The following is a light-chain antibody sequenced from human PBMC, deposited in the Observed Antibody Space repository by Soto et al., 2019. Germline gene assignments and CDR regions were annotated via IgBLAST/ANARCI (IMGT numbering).Light chain of an antibody. CDR1: QSVSSSY. CDR2: GAS. J-gene: IGKJ1*01. V-gene: IGKV3-20*01. CDR3: QQYGSSPPWT. Sequence: EIVLTQSPGTLSLSLGERATLSFRASQSVSSSYLAWYQQKPGQAPRLLVFGASRRATGIPDRFSGSGSVTDFTLTISRLESEDFAVYYCQQYGSSPPWTFGQGTKVEI.